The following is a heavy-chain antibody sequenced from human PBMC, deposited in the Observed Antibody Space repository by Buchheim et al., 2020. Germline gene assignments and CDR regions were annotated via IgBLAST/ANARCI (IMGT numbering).Heavy chain of an antibody. D-gene: IGHD3-3*01. V-gene: IGHV3-30*18. Sequence: QVQLVESGGGVVQPGRSLRLSCAASGFTFSSYGMHWVRQAPGKGLEWVAVISYDGSNKYYADSVKGRFTISRDNSKNTLYLQMNSLRAEDTAVYYCAKDGHEVRFLEWLLLPYYYGMDVWGQGTT. J-gene: IGHJ6*02. CDR3: AKDGHEVRFLEWLLLPYYYGMDV. CDR1: GFTFSSYG. CDR2: ISYDGSNK.